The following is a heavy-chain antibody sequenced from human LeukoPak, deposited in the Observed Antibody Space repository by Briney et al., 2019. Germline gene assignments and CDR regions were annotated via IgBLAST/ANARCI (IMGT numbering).Heavy chain of an antibody. CDR1: GYTFTSYD. V-gene: IGHV1-8*01. CDR3: ARGRGSVYYDFWSGSERNWFDP. CDR2: MNPNSGNT. J-gene: IGHJ5*02. D-gene: IGHD3-3*01. Sequence: ASVKVSCKASGYTFTSYDINWVRQATGQGLEWMGWMNPNSGNTGYAQKFQGRVTMTRNTSISTAYMELSSLRSEDTAVYYCARGRGSVYYDFWSGSERNWFDPWGQGTLVTVSS.